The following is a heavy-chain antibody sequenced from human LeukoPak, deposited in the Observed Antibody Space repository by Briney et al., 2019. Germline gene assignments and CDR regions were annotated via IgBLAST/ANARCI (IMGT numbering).Heavy chain of an antibody. CDR1: GYSFTTYW. V-gene: IGHV5-51*01. J-gene: IGHJ4*02. CDR2: IYPGDSNT. D-gene: IGHD3-10*01. CDR3: ARHGSRGREGDY. Sequence: GESLKISCKGSGYSFTTYWLGWVRQMPGKGLEWMGSIYPGDSNTRYSPSFQGQVTISADKSISTAYLQWSSLKASDTAMYYCARHGSRGREGDYWGQGTLVTASS.